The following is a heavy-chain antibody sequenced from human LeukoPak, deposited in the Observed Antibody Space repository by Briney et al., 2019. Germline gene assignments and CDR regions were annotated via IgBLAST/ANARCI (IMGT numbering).Heavy chain of an antibody. D-gene: IGHD3-16*01. CDR2: IYHSGST. CDR3: ARDRLSLGAFDI. CDR1: GGSISSGGYY. V-gene: IGHV4-30-2*01. J-gene: IGHJ3*02. Sequence: SQTLSLTCTVSGGSISSGGYYWSWIRQPPGKGLEWIGYIYHSGSTYYNPSLRSRVTISLDTSKNQFSLNLSSVTVADTAVYYCARDRLSLGAFDIWGPGTTVIVSS.